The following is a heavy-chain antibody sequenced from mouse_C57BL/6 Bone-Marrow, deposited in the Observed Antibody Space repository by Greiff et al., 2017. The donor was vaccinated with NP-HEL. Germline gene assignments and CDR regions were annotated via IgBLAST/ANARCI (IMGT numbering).Heavy chain of an antibody. V-gene: IGHV5-6*01. J-gene: IGHJ2*01. CDR1: GFTFSSYG. CDR3: ARHYYY. CDR2: ISSGGSYT. Sequence: EVKLMESGGDLVKPGGSLKLSCAASGFTFSSYGMSWVRQTPDKRLEWVATISSGGSYTYYPDSVKGRFTISRDNAKNTLYLQMCSLKSEDTAMYYCARHYYYWGQGTTLTVSS.